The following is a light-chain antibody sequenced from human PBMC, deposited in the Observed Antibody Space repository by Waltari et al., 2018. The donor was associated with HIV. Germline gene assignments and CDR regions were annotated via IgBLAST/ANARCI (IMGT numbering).Light chain of an antibody. CDR3: QQYVNWPPYT. J-gene: IGKJ2*01. CDR1: QSVSNSY. V-gene: IGKV3-20*01. CDR2: GAS. Sequence: EIVLTQSPGTLSLSPGERATLSCRASQSVSNSYLAWYQQKPGQAPRLLIFGASVRATGIPDRFTGSESGTDFTLTISRLEPEDFAIYYCQQYVNWPPYTFGQGTKLEIK.